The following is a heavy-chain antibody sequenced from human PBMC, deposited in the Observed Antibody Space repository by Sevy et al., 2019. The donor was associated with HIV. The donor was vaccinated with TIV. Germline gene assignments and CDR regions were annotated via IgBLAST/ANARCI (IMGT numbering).Heavy chain of an antibody. CDR2: FDPEDGET. V-gene: IGHV1-24*01. Sequence: ASVKVSCKVSGYTLTELSMHWVRQAPGKGLEWMGGFDPEDGETIYAQKFQGRVTMTEDTSTDTAYMELSSLRSEDTAVYYCATRYYYGSGSYPLFFDYWGQGTLVTVSS. CDR3: ATRYYYGSGSYPLFFDY. J-gene: IGHJ4*02. CDR1: GYTLTELS. D-gene: IGHD3-10*01.